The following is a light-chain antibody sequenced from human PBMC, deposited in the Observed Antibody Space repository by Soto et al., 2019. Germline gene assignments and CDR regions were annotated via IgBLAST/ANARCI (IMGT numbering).Light chain of an antibody. CDR1: QSVLYSANNKNC. J-gene: IGKJ1*01. CDR3: QQYYSTPRT. CDR2: WAS. Sequence: DIVMTQSPDSLAVSLGERATINCKSSQSVLYSANNKNCLAWYQQKPGQPPKLLLYWASTRESGVPDRCSGSGSGTDFTLAISGLQAEDVAVYYCQQYYSTPRTFGQGTKVEIK. V-gene: IGKV4-1*01.